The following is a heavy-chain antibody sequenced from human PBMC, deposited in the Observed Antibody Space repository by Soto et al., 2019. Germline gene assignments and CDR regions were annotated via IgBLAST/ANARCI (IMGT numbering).Heavy chain of an antibody. V-gene: IGHV3-30*18. J-gene: IGHJ4*02. D-gene: IGHD6-6*01. CDR1: GFTFSSYG. CDR2: ISYDGSNI. CDR3: AKERSRHEQLVFDY. Sequence: GGSLRLSCAASGFTFSSYGMHWVRQAPGKGLEWVAVISYDGSNIYYADSVKGRFTISRDNSKNTLYLQMNSLRAEDTAVYYCAKERSRHEQLVFDYWGQGTLVTVSS.